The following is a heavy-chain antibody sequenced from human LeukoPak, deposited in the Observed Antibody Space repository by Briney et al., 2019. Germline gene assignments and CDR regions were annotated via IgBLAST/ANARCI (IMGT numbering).Heavy chain of an antibody. CDR2: IIPIFGTA. Sequence: SVKVSCKASGYTFTSYDISWVRQAPGQGLEWMGGIIPIFGTANYAQKFQGRVTITADESTSTAYMELSSLRSEDTAVYYCARDGTMSTRAPGGVPDYWGQGTLVTVSS. CDR1: GYTFTSYD. J-gene: IGHJ4*02. V-gene: IGHV1-69*13. CDR3: ARDGTMSTRAPGGVPDY. D-gene: IGHD3-10*02.